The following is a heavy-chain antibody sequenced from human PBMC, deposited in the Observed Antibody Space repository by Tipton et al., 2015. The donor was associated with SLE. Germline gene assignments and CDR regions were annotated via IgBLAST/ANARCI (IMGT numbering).Heavy chain of an antibody. CDR2: FHASGDT. V-gene: IGHV4-4*07. J-gene: IGHJ4*02. D-gene: IGHD2-21*01. CDR1: GASISSYF. CDR3: AVNVVVKVQVDY. Sequence: TLSLTCTVSGASISSYFWSWIRQPAGKGLEWIGRFHASGDTKYNPSLKSRVTMSVDTSKNQLSLRLNSVTAADTAVYYCAVNVVVKVQVDYWGPGALVTVSS.